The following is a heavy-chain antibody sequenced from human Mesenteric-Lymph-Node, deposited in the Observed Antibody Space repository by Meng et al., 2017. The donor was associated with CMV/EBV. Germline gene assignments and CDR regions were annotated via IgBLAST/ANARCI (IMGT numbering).Heavy chain of an antibody. CDR1: GFTFSSYS. CDR2: LNPDGSAK. J-gene: IGHJ4*02. D-gene: IGHD1-26*01. CDR3: ARDPAFGALDY. V-gene: IGHV3-7*01. Sequence: GGSLRLSCAASGFTFSSYSMNWVRQAPGKGLEWVAELNPDGSAKFYVESVKGRLTISRDNAKNSLYLQMDSLRAEDTAVYYCARDPAFGALDYWGQGTLVTVSS.